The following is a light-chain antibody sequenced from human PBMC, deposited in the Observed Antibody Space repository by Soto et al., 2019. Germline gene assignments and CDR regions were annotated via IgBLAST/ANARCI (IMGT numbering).Light chain of an antibody. CDR1: QTVSSN. V-gene: IGKV3-15*01. Sequence: EIVMTQSPATLSVSPGERATLSGRASQTVSSNLAWYQQKPGQAPRLLIYGASTRATAIPARFSGSGSGTEFTLTISSLQSEDFAVYYCQQYNKWPYTFGQGTKLEIK. CDR3: QQYNKWPYT. J-gene: IGKJ2*01. CDR2: GAS.